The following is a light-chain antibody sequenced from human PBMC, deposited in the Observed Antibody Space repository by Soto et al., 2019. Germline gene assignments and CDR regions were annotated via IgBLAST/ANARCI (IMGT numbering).Light chain of an antibody. Sequence: EIVLTQSPVTLSVSPGERATLSCRASQSVSSNIAWYQQKPGQAPRLLIYGVSNRATGIPARFSGSGSGTDFTLTISSLEPEDFAVYYCQQRSNYYRVTFGPGTKVDIK. J-gene: IGKJ3*01. CDR3: QQRSNYYRVT. CDR2: GVS. CDR1: QSVSSN. V-gene: IGKV3-11*01.